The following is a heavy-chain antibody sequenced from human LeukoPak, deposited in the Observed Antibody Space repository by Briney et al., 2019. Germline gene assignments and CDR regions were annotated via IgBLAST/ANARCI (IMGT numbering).Heavy chain of an antibody. CDR1: GFTFSSYG. CDR3: ARDISSSWYDY. CDR2: MWYDGSNQ. D-gene: IGHD6-13*01. Sequence: GGSLRLSCAASGFTFSSYGMHWVRQAPGKGLEWVAVMWYDGSNQYYVDSVKGRFTISRDNSKKTLYLQMNSLRAEDTAVYYCARDISSSWYDYWGQGTLVTVSS. J-gene: IGHJ4*02. V-gene: IGHV3-33*01.